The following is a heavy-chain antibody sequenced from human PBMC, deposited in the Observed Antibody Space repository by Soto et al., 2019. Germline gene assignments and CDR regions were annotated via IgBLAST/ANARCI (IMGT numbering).Heavy chain of an antibody. CDR1: GFTFSYYP. D-gene: IGHD3-10*01. CDR2: ISGIRDYI. Sequence: LRLSCAASGFTFSYYPLHWVRRAPGKGLEWVSSISGIRDYIRYADSVKGRFTISRDNAKTSLYLQMNSLTAEDTAVYYCAREGVHNYTEYYFGYWGQGTLLTVSS. V-gene: IGHV3-21*06. CDR3: AREGVHNYTEYYFGY. J-gene: IGHJ4*02.